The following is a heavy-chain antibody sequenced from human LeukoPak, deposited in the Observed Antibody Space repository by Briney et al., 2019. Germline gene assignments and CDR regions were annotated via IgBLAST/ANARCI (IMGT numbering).Heavy chain of an antibody. Sequence: GGSLRLSCAVSGLTFSSYSMNWVRQAPGKGLEWVSYISSISSTIYYADSVKGRFTISRDNAKNSLYLRMNNLRAEDTAVYYCARDTAMVHWGQGTLVTVSS. CDR2: ISSISSTI. D-gene: IGHD5-18*01. J-gene: IGHJ4*02. CDR3: ARDTAMVH. CDR1: GLTFSSYS. V-gene: IGHV3-48*01.